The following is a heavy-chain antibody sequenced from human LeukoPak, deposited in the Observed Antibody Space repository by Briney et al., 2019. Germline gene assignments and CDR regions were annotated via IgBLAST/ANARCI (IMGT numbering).Heavy chain of an antibody. CDR1: GLTFDNYA. J-gene: IGHJ4*02. D-gene: IGHD3-10*01. Sequence: GGFLRFSCAASGLTFDNYAMHWVRQAPGKGLEWVSGIAWNSGNTGFADSVKGRFTISRDNAENSLYLQMNCLTPEDTAFYFCAKDMNSYGSGSSYNPWGPFDSWGQGTLVTVSS. CDR3: AKDMNSYGSGSSYNPWGPFDS. CDR2: IAWNSGNT. V-gene: IGHV3-9*01.